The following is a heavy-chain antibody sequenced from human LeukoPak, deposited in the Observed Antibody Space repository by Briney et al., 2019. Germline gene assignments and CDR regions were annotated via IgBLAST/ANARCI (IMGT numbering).Heavy chain of an antibody. J-gene: IGHJ4*02. CDR3: ARGWRYFDC. D-gene: IGHD3-9*01. CDR1: GFTFDDYA. CDR2: ISWNSGSI. Sequence: PGGSLRLSCAASGFTFDDYAMHWVRQAPGKGLEWVSGISWNSGSIGYADSVKGRFTISRDNAKNSLYLQMNSLRAEDTAVYYCARGWRYFDCWGQGTLVTVSS. V-gene: IGHV3-9*01.